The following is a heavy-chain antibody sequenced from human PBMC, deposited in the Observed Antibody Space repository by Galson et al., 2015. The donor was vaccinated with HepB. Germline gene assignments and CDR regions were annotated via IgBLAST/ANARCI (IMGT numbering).Heavy chain of an antibody. CDR3: GTKRLGYCSGGSCLGPNYFDY. CDR2: IRYDGGNK. V-gene: IGHV3-30*02. CDR1: GLTFRSYG. Sequence: SLRLSCAASGLTFRSYGMHWVRQAPGKGLEWIAFIRYDGGNKYYADSVKGRFIISRDNSKNTLYLQINSPRPEDPAVYYCGTKRLGYCSGGSCLGPNYFDYWGQGTLVTVSS. D-gene: IGHD2-15*01. J-gene: IGHJ4*02.